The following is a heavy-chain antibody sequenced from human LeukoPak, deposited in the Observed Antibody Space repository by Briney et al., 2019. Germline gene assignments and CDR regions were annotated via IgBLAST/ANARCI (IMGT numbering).Heavy chain of an antibody. CDR3: AKEVAVTGEPYFDY. D-gene: IGHD1-20*01. Sequence: GGSLRLSCAASGFTFRTYAMSWVRQAPGKGLERVSGISGGGGTNYADSVKGRFTISRDNSKNMLYLQMNSLRAEDTAVYHCAKEVAVTGEPYFDYWGQGTLVTVSS. V-gene: IGHV3-23*01. CDR1: GFTFRTYA. CDR2: ISGGGGT. J-gene: IGHJ4*02.